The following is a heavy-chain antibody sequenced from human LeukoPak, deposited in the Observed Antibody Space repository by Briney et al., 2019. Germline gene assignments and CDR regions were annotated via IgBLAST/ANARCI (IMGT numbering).Heavy chain of an antibody. Sequence: EGSLRLSCAASGFTVSGYAMSWVRQAPGKGLEWVSGVSIRGDTTKYADSMKGRFTISRDNSKTTLFLQMNSLRGEDTAAYYCVKGGWFGQSPSDVFDVWGQGTMVTVS. J-gene: IGHJ3*01. D-gene: IGHD3-10*01. CDR2: VSIRGDTT. V-gene: IGHV3-23*01. CDR3: VKGGWFGQSPSDVFDV. CDR1: GFTVSGYA.